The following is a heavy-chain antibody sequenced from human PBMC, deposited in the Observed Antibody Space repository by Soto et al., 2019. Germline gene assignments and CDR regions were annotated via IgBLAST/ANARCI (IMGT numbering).Heavy chain of an antibody. CDR1: NYTFTTYG. CDR2: ISAYNGNT. D-gene: IGHD2-15*01. V-gene: IGHV1-18*01. CDR3: ARDVAYIAMVVGDDGFDI. Sequence: ASVKVSCKASNYTFTTYGISWVRQAPGQGLEWMGWISAYNGNTNYAQKLQGRVTMTTDTSTSTAYMELRSLRSDDTAVYYCARDVAYIAMVVGDDGFDIWGQGTMVTVSS. J-gene: IGHJ3*02.